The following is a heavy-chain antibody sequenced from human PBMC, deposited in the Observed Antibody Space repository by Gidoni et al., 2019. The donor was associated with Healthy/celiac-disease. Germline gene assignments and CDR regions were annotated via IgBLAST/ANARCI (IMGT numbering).Heavy chain of an antibody. V-gene: IGHV4-34*01. CDR2: INHSGST. J-gene: IGHJ6*02. CDR1: GGSFSGYY. D-gene: IGHD4-4*01. CDR3: ARVGKMTTVTRRAYYYYGMDV. Sequence: QVQLQQWGAGLLKPSETLSLTCAVYGGSFSGYYWSWIRQPPGKGLEWIGEINHSGSTNYNPSLKSRVTISVDTSKNQFSLKLSSVTAADTAVYYCARVGKMTTVTRRAYYYYGMDVWGQGTTVTVSS.